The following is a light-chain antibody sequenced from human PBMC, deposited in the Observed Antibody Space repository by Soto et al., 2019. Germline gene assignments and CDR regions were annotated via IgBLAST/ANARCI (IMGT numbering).Light chain of an antibody. CDR1: QTVTSEY. CDR3: QQYGNSPPT. J-gene: IGKJ2*01. CDR2: GAS. Sequence: EIVLTQSPGTLSLSPGERATLSCRASQTVTSEYLAWYQQKPGQAPRLLIYGASSRVTGIPDRFNGSGSGTEFTLTISRLEPEDFAVYSCQQYGNSPPTFGQGTKLEIK. V-gene: IGKV3-20*01.